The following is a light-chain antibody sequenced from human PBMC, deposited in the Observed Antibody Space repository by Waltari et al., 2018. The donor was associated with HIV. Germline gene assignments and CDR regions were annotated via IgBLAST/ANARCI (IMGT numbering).Light chain of an antibody. Sequence: QSVLTQPPSVSGAPGQRVTISCTGSNSNIWAGYDLHRYEQLPGTVPKLLIYGNSNRPSGIPDRFSGSKSGTSASLAITGLQAEDEADYYCQSFDSSLSAWVFGGGTKLTVL. CDR2: GNS. J-gene: IGLJ3*02. CDR3: QSFDSSLSAWV. V-gene: IGLV1-40*01. CDR1: NSNIWAGYD.